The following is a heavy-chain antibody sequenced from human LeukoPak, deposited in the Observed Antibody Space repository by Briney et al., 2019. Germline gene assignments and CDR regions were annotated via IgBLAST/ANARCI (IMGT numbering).Heavy chain of an antibody. CDR2: IYYSGST. Sequence: SETLSLTCTVSGGSISSYYWSWVRQPPGKGLEWIGYIYYSGSTNYNPSLKSRVTISVDTSKNQFSLKLSSVTAADTAVYYCARRGFDYYDSPGWYFDLWGRGTLVTVSS. J-gene: IGHJ2*01. CDR3: ARRGFDYYDSPGWYFDL. CDR1: GGSISSYY. V-gene: IGHV4-59*08. D-gene: IGHD3-22*01.